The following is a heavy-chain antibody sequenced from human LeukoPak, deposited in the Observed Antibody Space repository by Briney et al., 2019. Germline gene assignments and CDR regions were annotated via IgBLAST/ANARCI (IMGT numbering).Heavy chain of an antibody. CDR3: ARAPGSGWSD. D-gene: IGHD6-19*01. CDR1: GYSISSGYY. Sequence: PSETLSLTCVVSGYSISSGYYWGWIRQPPGEGLEWIGAISNSGDTYYKPSLKSRLIISLDTFKNHFSLNLISVTAADTAVYYCARAPGSGWSDWGRGTLVTVSS. V-gene: IGHV4-38-2*01. CDR2: ISNSGDT. J-gene: IGHJ4*02.